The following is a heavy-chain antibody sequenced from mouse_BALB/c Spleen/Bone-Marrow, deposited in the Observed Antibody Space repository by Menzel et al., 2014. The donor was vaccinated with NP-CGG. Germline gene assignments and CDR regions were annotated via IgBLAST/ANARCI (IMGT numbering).Heavy chain of an antibody. V-gene: IGHV5-4*02. CDR2: ISDGGSYT. D-gene: IGHD1-1*01. CDR1: GFTFSDYY. Sequence: EVKLVESGGGLVKPGGSLKLSRAASGFTFSDYYMYWVRQTPEKRLEWVATISDGGSYTYYPDSVKGRFTISRDNAKNNLYLQMSSLKSEDTAMYYCARYGSSPYAMDYWGQGTSVTVSS. J-gene: IGHJ4*01. CDR3: ARYGSSPYAMDY.